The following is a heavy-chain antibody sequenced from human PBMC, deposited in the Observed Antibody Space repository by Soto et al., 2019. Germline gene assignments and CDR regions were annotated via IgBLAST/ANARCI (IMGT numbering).Heavy chain of an antibody. Sequence: QVQLVQSGAEVKKPGASVKVSCKASGYTFTSYAMHWVRQAPGQRLEWMGWINAGNGNTKYSQKFQGRVTITRDTSASTAYMELSSLRSEDTAVYYCARDFLQSWEDYYYYTDVWGKGTTVTVSS. D-gene: IGHD1-26*01. J-gene: IGHJ6*03. CDR1: GYTFTSYA. CDR3: ARDFLQSWEDYYYYTDV. V-gene: IGHV1-3*01. CDR2: INAGNGNT.